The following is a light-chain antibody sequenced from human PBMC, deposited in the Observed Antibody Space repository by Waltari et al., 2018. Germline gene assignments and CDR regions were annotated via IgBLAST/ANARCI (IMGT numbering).Light chain of an antibody. V-gene: IGKV1-39*01. Sequence: DFQMTQSPSSLSASVGDRVTITCRASQGISSYLNWYHQKPGKAPEVLIFAASSLEPGVPSRVSGGGSGTDCTLTISNLQPDDFGTYYCQQSYGAPYTFGQGTTLEI. J-gene: IGKJ2*01. CDR2: AAS. CDR3: QQSYGAPYT. CDR1: QGISSY.